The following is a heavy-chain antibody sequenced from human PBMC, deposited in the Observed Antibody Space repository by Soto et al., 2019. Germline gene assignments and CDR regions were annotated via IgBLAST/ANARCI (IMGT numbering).Heavy chain of an antibody. CDR2: INVGNGDT. CDR3: ARGLNGYLHYFDY. CDR1: GYSLSRNT. Sequence: ASVKVSCKTSGYSLSRNTMHWVRQAPGQRLEWMGWINVGNGDTKSSQEFQGRVTITRDTSASTAYMELSSLRSEDTAVYYCARGLNGYLHYFDYWGQGTLITVSS. D-gene: IGHD5-18*01. V-gene: IGHV1-3*01. J-gene: IGHJ4*02.